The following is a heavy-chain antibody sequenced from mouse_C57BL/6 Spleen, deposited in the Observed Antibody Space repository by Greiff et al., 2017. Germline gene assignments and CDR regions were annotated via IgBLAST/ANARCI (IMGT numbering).Heavy chain of an antibody. Sequence: DVKLVESGGGLVQPGGSLKLSCAASGFTFSDYGMAWVRQAPRKGPEWVAFISNLAYSIYYADTVTGRFTISRENAKNTLYLEMSSLRSEDTAMYYCARNSKPYYYAMDYWGQGTSVTVSS. J-gene: IGHJ4*01. CDR3: ARNSKPYYYAMDY. D-gene: IGHD2-5*01. V-gene: IGHV5-15*01. CDR2: ISNLAYSI. CDR1: GFTFSDYG.